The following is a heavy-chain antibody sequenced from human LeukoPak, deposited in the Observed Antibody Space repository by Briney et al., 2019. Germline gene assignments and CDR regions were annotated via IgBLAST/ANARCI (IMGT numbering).Heavy chain of an antibody. V-gene: IGHV3-15*01. CDR2: IKSKTDGGTT. J-gene: IGHJ3*02. D-gene: IGHD3-22*01. CDR3: TTGVGPDSSGYYGGDAFDI. CDR1: GFTFSSYG. Sequence: GGSLRLSCAASGFTFSSYGMHWVRQAPGKGLEWAGRIKSKTDGGTTDYAAPVKGRFTISRDDSKNTLYLQMNSLKTEDTAVYYCTTGVGPDSSGYYGGDAFDIWGQGTMVTVSS.